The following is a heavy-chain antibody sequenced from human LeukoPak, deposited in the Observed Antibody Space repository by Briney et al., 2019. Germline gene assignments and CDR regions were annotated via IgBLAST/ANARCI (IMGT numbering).Heavy chain of an antibody. J-gene: IGHJ6*03. CDR2: IIPIFGTA. V-gene: IGHV1-69*13. Sequence: GASVKVSCKASGGTFSSYAISWVRQAPGQGLEWMGGIIPIFGTANYAQKFQGRVTITADESTSTAYMELSSLRSEDTAVYYCARTGRPNSSSWYGYYYYYMDVWGKGTTVTVSS. CDR3: ARTGRPNSSSWYGYYYYYMDV. D-gene: IGHD6-13*01. CDR1: GGTFSSYA.